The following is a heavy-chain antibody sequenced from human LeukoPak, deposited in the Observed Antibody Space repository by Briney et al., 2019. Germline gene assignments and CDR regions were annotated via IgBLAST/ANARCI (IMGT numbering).Heavy chain of an antibody. J-gene: IGHJ6*03. CDR1: GFTFSDYY. Sequence: PGGSLRLSCAASGFTFSDYYMSWIRQAPGKGLEWVSYISSSGSTIYYADSVKGRFTISRDNAKNSLYLQMNSLRAEDTAVYYCARDSSSSWGKYYYYYYMDVWGKGTTVTVSS. D-gene: IGHD6-13*01. CDR3: ARDSSSSWGKYYYYYYMDV. CDR2: ISSSGSTI. V-gene: IGHV3-11*04.